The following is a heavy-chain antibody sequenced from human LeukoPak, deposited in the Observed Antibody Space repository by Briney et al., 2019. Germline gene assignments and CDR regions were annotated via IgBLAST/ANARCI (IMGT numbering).Heavy chain of an antibody. Sequence: PGGSLRLSCAASGFTFSDYYMSWIRQAPGKGPEWVSYISSSSSYTNYADSVKGRFTISRDNAKSSLYLQMNSLRAEDTAVYYCARVGKRGGMDVWGQGTTVTVSS. J-gene: IGHJ6*02. CDR3: ARVGKRGGMDV. V-gene: IGHV3-11*05. CDR1: GFTFSDYY. CDR2: ISSSSSYT. D-gene: IGHD3-10*01.